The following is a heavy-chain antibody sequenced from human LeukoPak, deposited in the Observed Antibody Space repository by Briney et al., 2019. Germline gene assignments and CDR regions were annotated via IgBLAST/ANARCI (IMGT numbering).Heavy chain of an antibody. D-gene: IGHD5-12*01. CDR2: INHSGST. V-gene: IGHV4-34*01. CDR1: GGSFSGYY. J-gene: IGHJ6*02. CDR3: AREGVEMATTSHYYYGMDV. Sequence: SETLSLTCAVYGGSFSGYYWSWIRQPPGKGLEWIGEINHSGSTNYNPSLKSRVTISVDTSKNQFSLKLSSVTAADTAVYYCAREGVEMATTSHYYYGMDVWGQGTTVTVSS.